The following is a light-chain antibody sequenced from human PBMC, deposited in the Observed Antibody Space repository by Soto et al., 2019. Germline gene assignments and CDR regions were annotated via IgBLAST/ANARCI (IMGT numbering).Light chain of an antibody. CDR1: SSNIGNNY. J-gene: IGLJ3*02. CDR2: GNN. V-gene: IGLV1-47*01. CDR3: VAWDDSLRGRV. Sequence: QSVLTQPPSASGTPGQRVTISCSGSSSNIGNNYVYWYQQFPGTAPKLLVYGNNQRPSGVPDRFSGSKSGTSASLAISGLRSEDEADYYCVAWDDSLRGRVFGGGTKLTVL.